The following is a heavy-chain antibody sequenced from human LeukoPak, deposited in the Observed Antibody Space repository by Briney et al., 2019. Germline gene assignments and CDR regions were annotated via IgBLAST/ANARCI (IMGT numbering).Heavy chain of an antibody. J-gene: IGHJ4*02. D-gene: IGHD3-10*01. CDR1: NYSIGSTSYY. CDR2: IYYSGDT. CDR3: ARHRHGPKYYYGSGSDRLHFDY. Sequence: PSETLSLTCSVSNYSIGSTSYYWAWIRQPPGKGLEWIGAIYYSGDTYYNPSLESRVTISIDTSKNVFSLNLSSVTATDTAVYYCARHRHGPKYYYGSGSDRLHFDYWGQGTLVTVSS. V-gene: IGHV4-39*01.